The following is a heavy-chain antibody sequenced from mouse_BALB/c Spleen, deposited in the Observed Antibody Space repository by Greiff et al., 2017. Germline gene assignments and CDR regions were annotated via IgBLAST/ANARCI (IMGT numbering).Heavy chain of an antibody. Sequence: EVQVVESGGGLVQPGGSRKLSCAASGFTFSSFGMHWVRQAPEKGLEWVAYISSGSSTIYYADTVKGRFTISRDNPKNTLFLQMTSLRSEDTAMYYCARSTMITTTLYYYAMDYWGQGTSVTVSS. V-gene: IGHV5-17*02. CDR3: ARSTMITTTLYYYAMDY. D-gene: IGHD2-4*01. J-gene: IGHJ4*01. CDR2: ISSGSSTI. CDR1: GFTFSSFG.